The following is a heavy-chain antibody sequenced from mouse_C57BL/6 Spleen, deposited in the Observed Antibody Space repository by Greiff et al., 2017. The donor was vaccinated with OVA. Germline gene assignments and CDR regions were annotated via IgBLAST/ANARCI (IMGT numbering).Heavy chain of an antibody. CDR3: TRDGPLYGSSYDWFAY. CDR2: ISSGGDYI. CDR1: GFTFSSYA. J-gene: IGHJ3*01. D-gene: IGHD1-1*01. V-gene: IGHV5-9-1*02. Sequence: EVMLVESGEGLVKPGGSLKLSCAASGFTFSSYAMSWVRQTPEKRLEWVAYISSGGDYIYYADTVKGRFTISRDNARNTLYLQMSSLKSEDTAMYYCTRDGPLYGSSYDWFAYWGQGTLVTVSA.